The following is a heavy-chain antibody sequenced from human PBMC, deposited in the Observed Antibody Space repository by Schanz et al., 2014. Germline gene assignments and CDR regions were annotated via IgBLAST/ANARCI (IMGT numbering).Heavy chain of an antibody. J-gene: IGHJ4*02. CDR2: ISSSSSTI. D-gene: IGHD2-8*01. CDR1: GFTFSSYS. Sequence: EVQLVESGGGLVQPGGSLRLSCAASGFTFSSYSMNWVRQAPGKGLEWVSYISSSSSTIYYADSVKGRFTISRDNAKNTLYLQMNSLRAEDTAVYYCASLYDREYFDYWGQGTLVTVSS. V-gene: IGHV3-48*01. CDR3: ASLYDREYFDY.